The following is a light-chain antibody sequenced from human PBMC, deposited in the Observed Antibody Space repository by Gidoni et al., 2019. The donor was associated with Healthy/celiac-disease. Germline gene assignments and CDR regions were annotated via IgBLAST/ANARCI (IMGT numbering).Light chain of an antibody. V-gene: IGKV3-11*01. CDR2: DAS. J-gene: IGKJ4*01. CDR1: QSVSSY. Sequence: EIVLTQSPATLSLSPGERATLSCRASQSVSSYLSWYQQKPGKAPRLLIHDASNRATGIPARFSGSGSGTDFTLTISSLEPEDFAVYYCQQRSNWPPLTFGGGTKVEIK. CDR3: QQRSNWPPLT.